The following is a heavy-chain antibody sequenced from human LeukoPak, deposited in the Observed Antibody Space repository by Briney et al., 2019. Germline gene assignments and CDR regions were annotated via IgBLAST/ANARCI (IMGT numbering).Heavy chain of an antibody. CDR3: ARDAAGAARNNWFDP. CDR1: GFSISSDYY. D-gene: IGHD6-6*01. V-gene: IGHV4-38-2*02. Sequence: SETLSLTCTVSGFSISSDYYWGWIRQPPGKGLEWLGSVSHSGITYYNSSLNSRVTISVDTSKNQFSLKLSSVTAADTAVYYCARDAAGAARNNWFDPWGQGTLVTVSS. CDR2: VSHSGIT. J-gene: IGHJ5*02.